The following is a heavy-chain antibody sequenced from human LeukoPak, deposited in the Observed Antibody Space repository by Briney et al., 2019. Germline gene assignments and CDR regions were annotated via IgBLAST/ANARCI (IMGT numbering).Heavy chain of an antibody. CDR2: ISSSSSTI. J-gene: IGHJ6*03. Sequence: GGSRRLSCAASGFTFSSYSMNWVRQAPGKGLEWVSYISSSSSTIYYADSVKGRFTISGDNAKNSLYLQMNSLRAEDTAVYYCARVRFLEWLSHYYYYYYMDVWGKGTTVTVSS. V-gene: IGHV3-48*01. CDR1: GFTFSSYS. CDR3: ARVRFLEWLSHYYYYYYMDV. D-gene: IGHD3-3*01.